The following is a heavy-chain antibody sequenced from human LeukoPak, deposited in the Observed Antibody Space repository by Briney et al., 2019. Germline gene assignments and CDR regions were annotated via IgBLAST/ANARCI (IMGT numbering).Heavy chain of an antibody. CDR2: IRSKAYGGTT. CDR1: GFTFGDYA. CDR3: TRGGSSSWYNRLGNWSDP. V-gene: IGHV3-49*04. D-gene: IGHD6-13*01. J-gene: IGHJ5*02. Sequence: PGGSLRLSCTASGFTFGDYAMSWVRQAPGKGLEWVGFIRSKAYGGTTEYAASVKGRFTISRDDSKSIAYLQMNSLKTEDTAVYYCTRGGSSSWYNRLGNWSDPWGQGTLVTVSS.